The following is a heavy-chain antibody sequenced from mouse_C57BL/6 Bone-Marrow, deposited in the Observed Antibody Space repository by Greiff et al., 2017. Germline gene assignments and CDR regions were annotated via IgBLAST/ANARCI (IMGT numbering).Heavy chain of an antibody. CDR3: ARRVGDYDGDWYFDV. CDR1: GYTFTDYN. Sequence: VQLQQSGPELVKPGASVKIPCKASGYTFTDYNMDWVKQSHGRSLEWIGDINPNNGGTIYNQKFKGKATLTVDKSSSTAYMELRSLTSEDTAVYYSARRVGDYDGDWYFDVWGTGTTVTVSS. CDR2: INPNNGGT. J-gene: IGHJ1*03. D-gene: IGHD2-4*01. V-gene: IGHV1-18*01.